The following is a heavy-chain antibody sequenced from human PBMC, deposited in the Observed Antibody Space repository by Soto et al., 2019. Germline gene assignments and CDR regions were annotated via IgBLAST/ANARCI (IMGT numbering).Heavy chain of an antibody. CDR1: GFTFSSRW. J-gene: IGHJ4*01. CDR3: ATDHDYHYIWGTQLDY. V-gene: IGHV3-7*05. Sequence: PGGSLRLSCAASGFTFSSRWMTWVRRAPGKGLEWVANINQDGSEKYYVDSVKGRFTISRDNAKNSLFLQMNSLRAEDTAVYYCATDHDYHYIWGTQLDYWGHGALVTVSS. D-gene: IGHD3-16*01. CDR2: INQDGSEK.